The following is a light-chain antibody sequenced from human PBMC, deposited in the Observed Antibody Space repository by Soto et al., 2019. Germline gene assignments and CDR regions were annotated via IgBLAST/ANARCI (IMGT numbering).Light chain of an antibody. V-gene: IGKV1-5*01. CDR2: GAS. CDR1: QGISKW. Sequence: MTQSPSTLSASVGDRVTITCRASQGISKWLAWYQQKPGKAPKLLIYGASSLENGVPSRFSGSGSGTEFTLTISSLQPDDFATYFCQQYNSYDMWSFGQGTKVDLK. CDR3: QQYNSYDMWS. J-gene: IGKJ1*01.